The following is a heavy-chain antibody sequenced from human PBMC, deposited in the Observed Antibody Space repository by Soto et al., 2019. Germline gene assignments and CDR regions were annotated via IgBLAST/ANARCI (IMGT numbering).Heavy chain of an antibody. Sequence: GESLKISCGGSGYSFSVYWIAWVRQMPGKGLEWMGIIYPGDSDTRYSPSFQGQVTISADKSISTVYLQCSSLKASDTAIYYCARQYGAANYYFDHWGQGTLVTVSS. D-gene: IGHD1-1*01. CDR1: GYSFSVYW. CDR2: IYPGDSDT. V-gene: IGHV5-51*01. J-gene: IGHJ4*02. CDR3: ARQYGAANYYFDH.